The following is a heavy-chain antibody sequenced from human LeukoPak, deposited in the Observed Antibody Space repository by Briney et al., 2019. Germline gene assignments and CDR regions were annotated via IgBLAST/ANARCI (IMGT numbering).Heavy chain of an antibody. Sequence: SETLSLTCSVSGGSISTYYWSWIRQPAGKGLEWIGRFYTSGNSYYNPSLKSRVTMSVDTSKNQFSLKLSSVTAADTAVYYCARLSTVTTSFDYWGQGTLVTVSS. CDR2: FYTSGNS. CDR3: ARLSTVTTSFDY. CDR1: GGSISTYY. D-gene: IGHD4-17*01. V-gene: IGHV4-4*07. J-gene: IGHJ4*02.